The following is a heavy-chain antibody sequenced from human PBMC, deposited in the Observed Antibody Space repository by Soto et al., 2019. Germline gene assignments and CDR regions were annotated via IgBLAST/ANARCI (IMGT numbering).Heavy chain of an antibody. Sequence: SETLSLTCTVSGVSISDTSYYWGWIRQPPGKGLDWIGTIYFNGNTFYNPSLKSRLTISVDTSSNQFSLRLTSVTAADTAVYYCARQESYWGQGTLVTVSS. CDR3: ARQESY. V-gene: IGHV4-39*01. CDR1: GVSISDTSYY. CDR2: IYFNGNT. D-gene: IGHD3-10*01. J-gene: IGHJ4*02.